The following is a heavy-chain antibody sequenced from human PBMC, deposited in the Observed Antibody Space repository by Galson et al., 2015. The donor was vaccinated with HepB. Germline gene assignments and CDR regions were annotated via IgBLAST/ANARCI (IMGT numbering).Heavy chain of an antibody. J-gene: IGHJ3*02. CDR1: GYTFTDYY. V-gene: IGHV1-2*02. Sequence: SVKVSCKASGYTFTDYYMHWVRQAPGQGLEWMGWINPNTGGATSAQKFQGRVTMTSDTSISTSYMELSRLRSDDTAVYYCARDPDRSSWGDGFDIWGQGSIVTVSS. CDR2: INPNTGGA. D-gene: IGHD6-13*01. CDR3: ARDPDRSSWGDGFDI.